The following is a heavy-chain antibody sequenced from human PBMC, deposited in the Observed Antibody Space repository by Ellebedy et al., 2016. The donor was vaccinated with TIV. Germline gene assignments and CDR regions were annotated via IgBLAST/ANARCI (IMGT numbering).Heavy chain of an antibody. CDR1: GGSISSYY. V-gene: IGHV4-59*12. D-gene: IGHD3-22*01. CDR2: IYSSGST. J-gene: IGHJ4*02. CDR3: AREWVGHYDSFDY. Sequence: SETLSLTCTVSGGSISSYYWSWIRQPPGKGLEWIGYIYSSGSTNYNPSLKSRVTMSVDTSKNQFSLKLSSVTAADTAVYYCAREWVGHYDSFDYWGQGTLVTVSS.